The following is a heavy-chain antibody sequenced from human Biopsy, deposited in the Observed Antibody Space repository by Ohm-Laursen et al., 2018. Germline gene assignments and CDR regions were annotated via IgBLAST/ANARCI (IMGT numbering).Heavy chain of an antibody. CDR1: GYTLTSYD. V-gene: IGHV1-8*01. Sequence: SVTVSCKASGYTLTSYDITWVRQASGQGPEWLGWLNPVSGNSNFGQKFRGRVTVTSDTSISTAYMELSGLTSDDTATYYCGRAVRNQLLTDPWGQGTLVTVTS. CDR3: GRAVRNQLLTDP. D-gene: IGHD1-7*01. J-gene: IGHJ5*02. CDR2: LNPVSGNS.